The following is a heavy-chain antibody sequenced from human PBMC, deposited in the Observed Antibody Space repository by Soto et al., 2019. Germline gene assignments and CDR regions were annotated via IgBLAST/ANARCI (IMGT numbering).Heavy chain of an antibody. D-gene: IGHD7-27*01. CDR3: ARDLGRGFGY. CDR2: INQDGRDK. Sequence: GGSLRLSCAASGFAFTSYWMTWVRQAPGKGLEWVANINQDGRDKYYVDSVKGRFTISRDNAKNSLYLQMNNLRVEDTAVYYCARDLGRGFGYWGQGTLVTVSS. J-gene: IGHJ4*02. V-gene: IGHV3-7*03. CDR1: GFAFTSYW.